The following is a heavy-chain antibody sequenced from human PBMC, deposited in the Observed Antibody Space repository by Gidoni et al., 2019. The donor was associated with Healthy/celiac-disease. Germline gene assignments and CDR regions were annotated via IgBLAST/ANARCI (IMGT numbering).Heavy chain of an antibody. J-gene: IGHJ6*02. CDR1: GYTFTSYA. Sequence: QAQLAQSGAEVKKPGPSVKVSCKASGYTFTSYAMHWVRQAPGQGLEWMGWINAGNGNTKYSQKFQGRVTITRDTSASTAYMELSSLRSEDTAVYYCARDTIFGVVEYYYYGMDVWGQGTTVTVSS. V-gene: IGHV1-3*01. D-gene: IGHD3-3*01. CDR2: INAGNGNT. CDR3: ARDTIFGVVEYYYYGMDV.